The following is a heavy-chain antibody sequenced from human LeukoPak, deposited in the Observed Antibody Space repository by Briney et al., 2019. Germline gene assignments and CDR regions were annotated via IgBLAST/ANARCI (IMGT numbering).Heavy chain of an antibody. CDR2: ISSDASTI. D-gene: IGHD4-23*01. CDR3: VPQKGYGGNPLDY. J-gene: IGHJ4*02. CDR1: GFTFNSYA. V-gene: IGHV3-48*01. Sequence: PGGSLRLSCAASGFTFNSYAMNWVRQAPGKGLEWLSYISSDASTIYYADSVKGRITISRDNARKSLYLQMNSLTAEDTAVYYCVPQKGYGGNPLDYWGQGTLVTVST.